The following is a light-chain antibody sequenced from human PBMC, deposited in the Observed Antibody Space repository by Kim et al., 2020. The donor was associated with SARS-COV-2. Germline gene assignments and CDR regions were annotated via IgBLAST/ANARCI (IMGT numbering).Light chain of an antibody. J-gene: IGLJ2*01. CDR3: QVGDDYNVV. CDR1: NLGNKY. Sequence: SYELTQPPSVSVSPGHTATITCSGDNLGNKYVSWYQQSPGQSPVLVLYQDDRRPSGIPERFSGSNSGDTATLTISGTQTVDEADYFCQVGDDYNVVFGGG. CDR2: QDD. V-gene: IGLV3-1*01.